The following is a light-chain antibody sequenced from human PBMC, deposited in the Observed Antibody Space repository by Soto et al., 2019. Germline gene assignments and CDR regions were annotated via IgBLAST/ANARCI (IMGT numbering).Light chain of an antibody. V-gene: IGLV2-14*01. J-gene: IGLJ2*01. CDR2: DVS. Sequence: QSVLTQPAFVSGSPGQSITISCTETSSGVGGYNYVSWYQQHPGKAPKLMIYDVSNRPSGVSNRFSGSTSRNTASLTISGLQAEDESDYYCSSYTSSSTPAFGGGTKLTVL. CDR1: SSGVGGYNY. CDR3: SSYTSSSTPA.